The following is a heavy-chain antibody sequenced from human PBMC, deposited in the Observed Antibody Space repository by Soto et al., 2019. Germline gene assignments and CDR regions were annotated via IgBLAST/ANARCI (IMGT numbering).Heavy chain of an antibody. J-gene: IGHJ6*02. CDR1: GFTFSSYG. V-gene: IGHV3-30*18. CDR2: ISYDGSNK. CDR3: AKDLSAIAVAGSYYYYGMDV. D-gene: IGHD6-19*01. Sequence: GCLRLSCAAYGFTFSSYGMHWVRQAPGKGLEWVAVISYDGSNKYYADFVKGRFTISRDNSKNTLYLQMNRLRAEDTAVYYSAKDLSAIAVAGSYYYYGMDVWGQGTTVTVSS.